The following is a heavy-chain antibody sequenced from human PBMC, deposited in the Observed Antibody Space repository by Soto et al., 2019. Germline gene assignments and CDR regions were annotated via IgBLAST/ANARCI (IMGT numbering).Heavy chain of an antibody. D-gene: IGHD2-15*01. CDR2: IWYDGSNK. CDR3: ARGGCSGGSCYYFDY. J-gene: IGHJ4*02. CDR1: GFTFSSYG. Sequence: GGSLRLSCAASGFTFSSYGMHWVRQAPGKGLEWVAVIWYDGSNKYYADSVKGRFTISRDNSKNTLYLQMNSLRAEDTAVYYCARGGCSGGSCYYFDYWGQGTLVTVSS. V-gene: IGHV3-33*01.